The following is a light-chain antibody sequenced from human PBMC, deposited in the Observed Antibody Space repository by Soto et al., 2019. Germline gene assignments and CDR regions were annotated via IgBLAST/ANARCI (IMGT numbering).Light chain of an antibody. J-gene: IGLJ1*01. Sequence: QSVLTQPASVSGSPGQSITISCTGTSSDVGGYNYVSWYQQHPGKAPKLMIYDVSNRPSGVSNRFSGSKSGNTASLTISGLQAEDYADYYCSSYTSSSTLDVFGTGTNVTV. CDR3: SSYTSSSTLDV. CDR1: SSDVGGYNY. V-gene: IGLV2-14*01. CDR2: DVS.